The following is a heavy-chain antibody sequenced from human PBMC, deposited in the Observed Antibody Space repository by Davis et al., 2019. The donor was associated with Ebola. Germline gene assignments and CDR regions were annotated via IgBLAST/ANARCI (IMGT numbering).Heavy chain of an antibody. CDR3: ARDELLWFGELLYASYWYFDL. V-gene: IGHV3-48*02. Sequence: PGGSLRLSCAASGFTFSSYSVNWVRQAPGKGLEWVSYISSSSSTIYYADSVKGRFTISRDNAKNSLYLQMNSLRDEDTAVYYCARDELLWFGELLYASYWYFDLWGRGTLVTVSS. D-gene: IGHD3-10*01. CDR2: ISSSSSTI. CDR1: GFTFSSYS. J-gene: IGHJ2*01.